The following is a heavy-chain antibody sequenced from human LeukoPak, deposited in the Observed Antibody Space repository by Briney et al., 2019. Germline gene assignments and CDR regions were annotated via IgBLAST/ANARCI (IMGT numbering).Heavy chain of an antibody. CDR3: AKATEPYCSSTSCYAWFDP. CDR2: ISGSGGST. CDR1: GFTFSSYA. D-gene: IGHD2-2*01. J-gene: IGHJ5*02. Sequence: GGSLRLXCAASGFTFSSYAMSWVPHAPGAALEWVSAISGSGGSTYYADSVKGRFTISRDNSKNTLYLQMNSLRAEDTAVYYCAKATEPYCSSTSCYAWFDPWGQGTLVTVSS. V-gene: IGHV3-23*01.